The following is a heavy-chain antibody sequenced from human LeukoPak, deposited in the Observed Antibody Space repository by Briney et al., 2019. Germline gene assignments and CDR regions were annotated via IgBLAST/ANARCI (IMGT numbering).Heavy chain of an antibody. CDR2: INHSGST. D-gene: IGHD5-18*01. CDR1: GGSFSGYY. CDR3: ARYERYSYGYLDY. Sequence: SETLSLTCAVYGGSFSGYYWSWIRQPPGKGLEWSGEINHSGSTNYNPSLKSRVTISVDTSKNQFSLKLSSVTAADTAVYYCARYERYSYGYLDYWGQGTLVTVSS. V-gene: IGHV4-34*09. J-gene: IGHJ4*02.